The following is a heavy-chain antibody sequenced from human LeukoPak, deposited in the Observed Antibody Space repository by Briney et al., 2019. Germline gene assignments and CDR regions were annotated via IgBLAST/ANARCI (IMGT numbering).Heavy chain of an antibody. CDR3: AKDRSWNNILTGYYMYDFDY. V-gene: IGHV3-23*01. J-gene: IGHJ4*02. Sequence: GGSLRLSCAASGFTFSSYAMSWVRQAPGKGLEWVSVISGSGGSTYYADSVKGRFTISRDNSKNTLYVQMGSLRDEDTAVYYCAKDRSWNNILTGYYMYDFDYWGQGTLVTVSS. CDR1: GFTFSSYA. D-gene: IGHD3-9*01. CDR2: ISGSGGST.